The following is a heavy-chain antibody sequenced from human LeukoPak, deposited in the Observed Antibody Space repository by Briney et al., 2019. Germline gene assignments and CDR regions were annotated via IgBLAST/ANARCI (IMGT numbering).Heavy chain of an antibody. Sequence: GGSLRLSCAASGFTFSSSAMNWARQAPGKGLEWVSSIDSSGGYMFYADSVKGRFIISRDNAKDSLYLQMNSLRVEDTAVYYCLRGDRRDYWGQGTLVTVSS. V-gene: IGHV3-21*06. CDR2: IDSSGGYM. CDR1: GFTFSSSA. CDR3: LRGDRRDY. J-gene: IGHJ4*02.